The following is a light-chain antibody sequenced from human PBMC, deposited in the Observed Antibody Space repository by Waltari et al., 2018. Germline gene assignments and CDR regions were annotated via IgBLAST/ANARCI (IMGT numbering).Light chain of an antibody. Sequence: QSVLTQPPSVSGAPGQRVTISCTGSWSNIGAGYDVHWYQQLPGKAPTLLVYGVNTRPPGVPDRFFGSKSGTSASRAIPGLQPEDEADYYCQSYDTKVGVVFGGGSKLTVL. CDR1: WSNIGAGYD. J-gene: IGLJ2*01. V-gene: IGLV1-40*01. CDR2: GVN. CDR3: QSYDTKVGVV.